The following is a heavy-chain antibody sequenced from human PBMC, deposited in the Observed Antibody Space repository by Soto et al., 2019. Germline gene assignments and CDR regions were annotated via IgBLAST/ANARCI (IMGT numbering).Heavy chain of an antibody. Sequence: GGSLRLSCAASGFTFNNYAMSWVRQAPGKGLEWVSGIGSDGSTYYADSVKGRFAISRDNSKKTLYLQMNSLRADDTAVYYCARQWFCSGGSCSTDFDYWGQGTLVTVSS. CDR3: ARQWFCSGGSCSTDFDY. D-gene: IGHD2-15*01. CDR1: GFTFNNYA. J-gene: IGHJ4*02. CDR2: IGSDGST. V-gene: IGHV3-23*01.